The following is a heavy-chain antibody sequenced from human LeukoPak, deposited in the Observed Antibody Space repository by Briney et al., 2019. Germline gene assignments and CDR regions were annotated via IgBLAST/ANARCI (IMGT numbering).Heavy chain of an antibody. V-gene: IGHV3-21*01. CDR1: GFTFSSYS. CDR3: XRGLQGVERXIAEXXXX. CDR2: ISSSSSYI. Sequence: GGSLRLSCAASGFTFSSYSMNWVRQAPGKGLEWVSSISSSSSYIYYADSVKGRFTISRDNAKNSLYLQMNSLRAEDTAVYYCXRGLQGVERXIAEXXXXWGXGXXXT. J-gene: IGHJ1*01. D-gene: IGHD2-8*01.